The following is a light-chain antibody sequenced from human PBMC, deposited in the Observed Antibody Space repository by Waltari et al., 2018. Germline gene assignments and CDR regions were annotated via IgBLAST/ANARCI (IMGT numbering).Light chain of an antibody. CDR2: VNSDGSH. CDR3: QTGGHGTWV. Sequence: QLVLTQSPSASASLGASVKLTCTLSSGHSSNVIAWLQQQPEKGPRYLMKVNSDGSHSKGDEIPDRFSGSSSGAERYLTISSVQPEDEADYYCQTGGHGTWVFGGVTKLTVL. V-gene: IGLV4-69*01. J-gene: IGLJ3*02. CDR1: SGHSSNV.